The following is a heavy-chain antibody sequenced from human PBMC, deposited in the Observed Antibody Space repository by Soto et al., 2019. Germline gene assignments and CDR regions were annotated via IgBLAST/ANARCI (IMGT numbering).Heavy chain of an antibody. D-gene: IGHD1-26*01. J-gene: IGHJ4*02. V-gene: IGHV4-31*03. CDR2: IYYSGST. Sequence: TLSLTCTVSGGSISSGGYYWSWIRQHPGKGLEWIGYIYYSGSTYYNPSLKSRVTISADKSITTAYLQWSSLQASDTTMYYCARHSERHSSTGSPAYWGQGTLVTVSS. CDR1: GGSISSGGYY. CDR3: ARHSERHSSTGSPAY.